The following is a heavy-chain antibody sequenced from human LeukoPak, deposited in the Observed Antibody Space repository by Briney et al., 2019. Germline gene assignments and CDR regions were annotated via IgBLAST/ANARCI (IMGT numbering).Heavy chain of an antibody. CDR3: ARDRLGFRVGV. CDR2: IYYSGST. V-gene: IGHV4-59*01. CDR1: GGSISSYY. Sequence: PSETLSLTCTVSGGSISSYYWSWIRQPPGKGLEWIGYIYYSGSTNYNPSLKSRVTISVDTSKNQFSLKLSSVTAADTAVYYCARDRLGFRVGVWGKGTTVTFSS. D-gene: IGHD3-10*01. J-gene: IGHJ6*04.